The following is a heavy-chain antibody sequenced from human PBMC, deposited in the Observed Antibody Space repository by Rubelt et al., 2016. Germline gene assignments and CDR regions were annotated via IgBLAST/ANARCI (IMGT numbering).Heavy chain of an antibody. CDR3: ARGYCSSANCLFNWFDP. CDR1: GYTFTSYG. D-gene: IGHD2-2*01. J-gene: IGHJ5*02. CDR2: IRTYDGNT. Sequence: QVQLVQSGAEVKKPGASVQVSCKASGYTFTSYGISWVRQAPGQGLEWNGWIRTYDGNTHYAQKLQGRVTMTTDTSTSTAYMELRSLRSDDTAMYFCARGYCSSANCLFNWFDPWGQGTLVTVSS. V-gene: IGHV1-18*01.